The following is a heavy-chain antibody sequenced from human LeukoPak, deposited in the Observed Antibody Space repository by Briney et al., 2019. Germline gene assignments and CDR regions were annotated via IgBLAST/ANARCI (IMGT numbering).Heavy chain of an antibody. CDR1: GFTFSSYA. J-gene: IGHJ4*02. V-gene: IGHV3-23*01. Sequence: GGCLRLSCAVSGFTFSSYALSWVRQAPGKGLKWVSAISGSGGITYYADSVKGRFTISRDNSKNTLYLQMNSLRAEDTAVFYCTTSPSFGSSWYTFNYWGQGTLVTVSS. D-gene: IGHD6-13*01. CDR2: ISGSGGIT. CDR3: TTSPSFGSSWYTFNY.